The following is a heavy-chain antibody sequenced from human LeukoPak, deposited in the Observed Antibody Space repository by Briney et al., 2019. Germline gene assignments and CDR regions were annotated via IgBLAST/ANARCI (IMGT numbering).Heavy chain of an antibody. CDR2: IWYDGSNK. CDR3: AKEYSSSWYPNYYYGMDV. Sequence: QPGGSLRLSCVASGFPFSSYWMTWVRQAPGKGLEWVAVIWYDGSNKYYADPVKGRFTISRDNSKNTLYLQMNSLRAEDTAVYYCAKEYSSSWYPNYYYGMDVXGXGTXVTVSS. V-gene: IGHV3-30*02. CDR1: GFPFSSYW. J-gene: IGHJ6*04. D-gene: IGHD6-13*01.